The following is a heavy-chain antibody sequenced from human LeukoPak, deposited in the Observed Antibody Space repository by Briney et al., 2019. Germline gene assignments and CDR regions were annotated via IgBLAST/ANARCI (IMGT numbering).Heavy chain of an antibody. CDR3: VLYYYEPDAFDI. V-gene: IGHV1-18*01. Sequence: ASVKVSCKASGYTFTSYGISWVRQAPGQGLEWMGWISAYDGNTNYAQKLQGRVTMTTDTSTSTAYMELRSLRSDDTAVYYCVLYYYEPDAFDIWGQGTMVTVSS. D-gene: IGHD3-22*01. J-gene: IGHJ3*02. CDR1: GYTFTSYG. CDR2: ISAYDGNT.